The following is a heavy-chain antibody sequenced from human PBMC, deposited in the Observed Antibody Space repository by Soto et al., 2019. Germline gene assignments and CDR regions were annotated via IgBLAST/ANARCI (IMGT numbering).Heavy chain of an antibody. CDR3: ARRFCSGGRCPGIGFDF. J-gene: IGHJ4*01. V-gene: IGHV3-13*01. CDR2: IGSDGKT. Sequence: GGSLRLSCAASGFTFSDYAMTWVRQAPGKGLEWVSAIGSDGKTYYSGSVKGRFTISRENVEDSSYLQMNNLRAGDAAVYYCARRFCSGGRCPGIGFDFWGHGNLVTVSS. D-gene: IGHD2-15*01. CDR1: GFTFSDYA.